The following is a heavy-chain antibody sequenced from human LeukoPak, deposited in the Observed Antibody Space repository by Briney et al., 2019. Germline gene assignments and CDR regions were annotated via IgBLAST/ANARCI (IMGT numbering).Heavy chain of an antibody. V-gene: IGHV4-39*07. Sequence: SETLSLTCTVSGGSISSSSYYWGWIRQPPRKGLEWIGSIYYSGSTYYNPSLKSRVTISVDTSKNQFSLKLSSVTAADTAVYYCASPVHCSSTSCQGDWYFDLWGRGTLVTVSS. J-gene: IGHJ2*01. CDR1: GGSISSSSYY. CDR2: IYYSGST. CDR3: ASPVHCSSTSCQGDWYFDL. D-gene: IGHD2-2*01.